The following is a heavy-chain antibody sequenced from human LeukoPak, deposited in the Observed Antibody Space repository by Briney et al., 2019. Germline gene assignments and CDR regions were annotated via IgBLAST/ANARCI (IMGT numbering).Heavy chain of an antibody. Sequence: SQTLSLTCTVSGGSISSGGYYWSWIRQHPGKGLEWIGYIYYSGSTYYNPSLKSRVTILVDTSKNQFSLKLSSVTAADTAVYYCARSTGGYSYGAKFGLDYWGQGTLVTVSS. CDR2: IYYSGST. CDR1: GGSISSGGYY. V-gene: IGHV4-31*03. D-gene: IGHD5-18*01. J-gene: IGHJ4*02. CDR3: ARSTGGYSYGAKFGLDY.